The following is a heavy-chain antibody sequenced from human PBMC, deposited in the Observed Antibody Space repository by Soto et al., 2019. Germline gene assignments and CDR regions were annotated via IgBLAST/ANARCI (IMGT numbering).Heavy chain of an antibody. J-gene: IGHJ6*02. CDR1: GFTFSSYA. V-gene: IGHV3-30-3*01. Sequence: GGSLRLSCAASGFTFSSYAMHWVRQAPGKGLEWVAVISYDGSNKYYADSVKGRFTISRDNSKNTLYLQMNNLRAEDTAVYYCARGGKGYGSGERGGMDVWGQGTTVTVSS. CDR2: ISYDGSNK. CDR3: ARGGKGYGSGERGGMDV. D-gene: IGHD3-10*01.